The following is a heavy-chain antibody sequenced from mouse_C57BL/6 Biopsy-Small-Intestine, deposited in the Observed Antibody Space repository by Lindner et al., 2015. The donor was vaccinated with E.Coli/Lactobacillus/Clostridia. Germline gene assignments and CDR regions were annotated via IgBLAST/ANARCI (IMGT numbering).Heavy chain of an antibody. J-gene: IGHJ4*01. CDR2: LVVAVVPS. Sequence: VQLQESGGGLVKPGGSLKLSCAASGFTFSDYGMHWVRQAPEKGAGVGLHTLVVAVVPSTMQTQVKGRFTISRDNAKNTLFLQMTSLRSEDTAMYYCARRGSNYFYYAMDYWGQGTSVTVSS. CDR1: GFTFSDYG. CDR3: ARRGSNYFYYAMDY. D-gene: IGHD2-5*01. V-gene: IGHV5-17*01.